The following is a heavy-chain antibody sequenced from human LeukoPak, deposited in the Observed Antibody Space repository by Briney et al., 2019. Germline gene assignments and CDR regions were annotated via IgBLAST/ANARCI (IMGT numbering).Heavy chain of an antibody. CDR2: MNPNSGNT. V-gene: IGHV1-8*01. D-gene: IGHD4-23*01. CDR1: GYTFTSYD. Sequence: ASVKVSCKASGYTFTSYDINWVRQATGQGLEWMGWMNPNSGNTDYAQKFQGRVTMTRNTSISTAYMELSSLRSEDTAVYYCARVVTPYYYYYMDVWGKGTTVTISS. J-gene: IGHJ6*03. CDR3: ARVVTPYYYYYMDV.